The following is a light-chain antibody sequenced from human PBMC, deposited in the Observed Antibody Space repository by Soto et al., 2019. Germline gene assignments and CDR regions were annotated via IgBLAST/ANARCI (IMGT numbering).Light chain of an antibody. CDR1: QRVASD. V-gene: IGKV3-20*01. CDR2: DAS. CDR3: HQYGRLPRT. Sequence: VLTQSPGTLSLSPGEGATLSCRASQRVASDLAWYLQKPGQPPRLLIYDASIRATGIPDRISGSGSERDFTLTISRLEPEDSALYYCHQYGRLPRTFGQGTQVEVK. J-gene: IGKJ1*01.